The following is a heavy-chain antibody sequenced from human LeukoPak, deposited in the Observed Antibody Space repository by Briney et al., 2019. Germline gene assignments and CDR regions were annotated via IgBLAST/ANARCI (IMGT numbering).Heavy chain of an antibody. CDR1: GYTFTSYY. D-gene: IGHD6-19*01. V-gene: IGHV1-46*01. Sequence: ASVTVSCKASGYTFTSYYMHWVRQAPGQGLEWMGIINPSGGSTSYAQKFQGRVTMTTDTSTTTVYMELSSLRSEDTAVYYCARDHGRWVVRISLDYWGQGTLVTVSS. CDR2: INPSGGST. CDR3: ARDHGRWVVRISLDY. J-gene: IGHJ4*02.